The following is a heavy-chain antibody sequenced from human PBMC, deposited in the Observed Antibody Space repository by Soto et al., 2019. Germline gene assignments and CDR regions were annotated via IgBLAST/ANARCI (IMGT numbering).Heavy chain of an antibody. J-gene: IGHJ6*02. D-gene: IGHD2-21*02. CDR3: AGLSVTAGVDG. Sequence: ELRLEESGGGFVQPGGALRLSCVFSGLTSSGIELNWVRQAPGKGLEWLSYISASGDTVDYVDSVRGRFTISRDNAKQSLFLQMSALRGEDTSVYFCAGLSVTAGVDGWGQGTTVTVSS. CDR1: GLTSSGIE. CDR2: ISASGDTV. V-gene: IGHV3-48*03.